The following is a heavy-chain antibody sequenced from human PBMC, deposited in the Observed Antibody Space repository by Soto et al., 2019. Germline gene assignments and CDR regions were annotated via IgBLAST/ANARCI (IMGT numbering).Heavy chain of an antibody. Sequence: QVQLVESGGGVVQPGRSLRLSCAASGFTFSSYGMHWVRQAPGKGLEWVGVISYDGSNKYYADSVKGRFTISRDNSKNTLYLQMNSLRAEDTAVYYCAKERRGYCSGGSCYLGRYFDLWGRGTLVTVSS. CDR1: GFTFSSYG. V-gene: IGHV3-30*18. CDR2: ISYDGSNK. J-gene: IGHJ2*01. D-gene: IGHD2-15*01. CDR3: AKERRGYCSGGSCYLGRYFDL.